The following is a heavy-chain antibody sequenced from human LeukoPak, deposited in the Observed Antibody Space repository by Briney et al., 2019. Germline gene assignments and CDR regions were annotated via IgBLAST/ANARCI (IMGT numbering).Heavy chain of an antibody. CDR1: GFAFSDYY. CDR3: AREGDGDFAINM. J-gene: IGHJ6*02. V-gene: IGHV3-11*01. CDR2: ISRSGSTI. Sequence: GGSLRLSCAASGFAFSDYYMSWIRQAPGKGLEWVSYISRSGSTIHYADSVKGRFTISRDNAKNSLYLQMNSLRAEDTAVYYCAREGDGDFAINMWGQGTTVIVSS. D-gene: IGHD4-17*01.